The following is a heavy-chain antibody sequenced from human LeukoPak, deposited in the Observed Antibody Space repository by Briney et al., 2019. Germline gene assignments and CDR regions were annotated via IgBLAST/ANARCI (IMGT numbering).Heavy chain of an antibody. J-gene: IGHJ4*02. CDR3: ARRSPAYCGGDCYLDC. CDR2: INPSGGST. V-gene: IGHV1-46*01. CDR1: GYTFTRYY. D-gene: IGHD2-21*02. Sequence: ASVKVSFKASGYTFTRYYMHWVRQAPGQGLEWMGIINPSGGSTSYAQKFQGRVTMTRDTSTSTVYMELSSLRSEDTAVYYCARRSPAYCGGDCYLDCWGQGTLVTVSS.